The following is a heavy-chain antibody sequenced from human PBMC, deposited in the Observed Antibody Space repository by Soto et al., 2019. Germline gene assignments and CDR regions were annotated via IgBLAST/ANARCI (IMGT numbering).Heavy chain of an antibody. Sequence: QVQLVESGGGVVQPGRSLRLSCAASGFTLSSYAMHWVRQAPGKGPEWVAVMSYDGSNKYYADSVKGRFTISRDNSKNXXYLQMNSLRAEDTAVYYCARTGTVGVGELSGNFDYWGQGTLVTVSS. D-gene: IGHD3-10*01. V-gene: IGHV3-30-3*01. CDR2: MSYDGSNK. J-gene: IGHJ4*02. CDR1: GFTLSSYA. CDR3: ARTGTVGVGELSGNFDY.